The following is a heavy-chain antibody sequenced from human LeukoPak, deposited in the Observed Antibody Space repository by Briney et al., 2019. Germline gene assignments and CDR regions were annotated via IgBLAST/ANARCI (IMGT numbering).Heavy chain of an antibody. J-gene: IGHJ4*02. CDR3: ARINVVVESGGYY. CDR1: GGSISSSSYY. Sequence: SETLSLTCTVSGGSISSSSYYWGWIRQPPGKGLEWIGSIYYSGSTYYNPSLKSRVTISVDTSKNQFSLKLSSVTAADTAVYYCARINVVVESGGYYWGQGTLVTVSS. CDR2: IYYSGST. D-gene: IGHD2-15*01. V-gene: IGHV4-39*07.